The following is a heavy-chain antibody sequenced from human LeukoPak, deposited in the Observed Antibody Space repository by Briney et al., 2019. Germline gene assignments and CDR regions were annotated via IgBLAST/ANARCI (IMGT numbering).Heavy chain of an antibody. D-gene: IGHD6-13*01. Sequence: SETLSLTCSVSVDSMFGYYWSWLRQPPGGGLEWIGYIYDTGRTNYSPSLMSRVTISLDTYNKQFSLRLTSVTAADTAVYYCARAGIESSSWYDPDPEGNWFDPWGQGTLVTVSS. CDR3: ARAGIESSSWYDPDPEGNWFDP. CDR1: VDSMFGYY. CDR2: IYDTGRT. J-gene: IGHJ5*02. V-gene: IGHV4-59*01.